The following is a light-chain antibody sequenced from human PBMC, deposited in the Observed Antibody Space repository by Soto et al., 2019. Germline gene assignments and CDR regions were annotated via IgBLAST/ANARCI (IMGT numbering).Light chain of an antibody. CDR3: QEVNRYPGT. V-gene: IGKV1-9*01. CDR1: QDVNNF. Sequence: DIQFTQSPSSLSASVGDRLTIPCRASQDVNNFLAWYQQKPGKAPKLLIYTISTLQSGVTSRFSGSGSGTEFTLTISSLQPEDFATYYCQEVNRYPGTFGGGTKVDIK. J-gene: IGKJ4*02. CDR2: TIS.